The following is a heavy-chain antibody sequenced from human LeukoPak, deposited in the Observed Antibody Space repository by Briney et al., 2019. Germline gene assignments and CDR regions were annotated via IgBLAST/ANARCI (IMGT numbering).Heavy chain of an antibody. J-gene: IGHJ6*02. CDR1: GFSFSDHS. D-gene: IGHD2-2*01. CDR2: ITSSSDYM. CDR3: ARDWGYCSSTSCFYYGMDV. Sequence: GGSLRLSCAASGFSFSDHSMNWFRQAPGKGLEWISSITSSSDYMYYADSVKGRFTISRDNAKNSLYLQMNSLRAEDTAVYYCARDWGYCSSTSCFYYGMDVWGQGTTVTVSS. V-gene: IGHV3-21*01.